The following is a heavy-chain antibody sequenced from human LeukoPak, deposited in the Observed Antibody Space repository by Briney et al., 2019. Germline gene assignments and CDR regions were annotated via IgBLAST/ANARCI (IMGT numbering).Heavy chain of an antibody. Sequence: PSETLSLTCTVSGGSISSYYWSWIRQPPGKGLEWIGYIYYSGSTNYNPSLKSRVTISVDTSKNQFSLKLSSVTAADTAVYYCARHFTAYGMDVWGQGTTVTVSS. D-gene: IGHD3-16*01. V-gene: IGHV4-59*08. CDR1: GGSISSYY. CDR3: ARHFTAYGMDV. J-gene: IGHJ6*02. CDR2: IYYSGST.